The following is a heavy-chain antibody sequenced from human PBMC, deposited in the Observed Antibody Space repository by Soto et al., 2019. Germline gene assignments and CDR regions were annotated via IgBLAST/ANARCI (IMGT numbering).Heavy chain of an antibody. V-gene: IGHV3-23*01. CDR3: ATSLTTSLYYYYGMDV. Sequence: PGGSMRLASVVSGFTFNSYSITWVRQAPGTGLEWVSGISGSGSRIYYADSVKGRFTISRDNSENTLYLQMNSLRVEDTAVYYCATSLTTSLYYYYGMDVWGQGTMVTVSS. J-gene: IGHJ6*02. CDR1: GFTFNSYS. D-gene: IGHD4-17*01. CDR2: ISGSGSRI.